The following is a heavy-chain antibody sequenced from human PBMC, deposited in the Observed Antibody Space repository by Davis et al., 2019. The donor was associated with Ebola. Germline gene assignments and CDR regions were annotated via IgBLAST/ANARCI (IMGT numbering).Heavy chain of an antibody. V-gene: IGHV1-18*04. Sequence: ASVKVSCKASGYTFIDLGITWVRQAPGQGLEWMGWITAYNGNTKYAQNFQGRVTMTTDTSTSTAYLELRSLRSDDTAVYYCARDGYFDWLLYTYYGMDVWGKGTTVTVSS. D-gene: IGHD3-9*01. CDR3: ARDGYFDWLLYTYYGMDV. J-gene: IGHJ6*04. CDR1: GYTFIDLG. CDR2: ITAYNGNT.